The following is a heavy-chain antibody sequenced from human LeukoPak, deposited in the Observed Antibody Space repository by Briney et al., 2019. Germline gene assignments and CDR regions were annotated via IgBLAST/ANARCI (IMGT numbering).Heavy chain of an antibody. CDR3: AKRTTPNSGSYYNWFDP. Sequence: GGSLRLSCAAAGFTFSSYAMSWVGQAPGKGLEWVSAISGSGGSTYYADSVKGRFTISRDNSKNTLYLQMNSLRAEDTAVYYCAKRTTPNSGSYYNWFDPWGQGTLVTVSS. CDR1: GFTFSSYA. V-gene: IGHV3-23*01. CDR2: ISGSGGST. D-gene: IGHD1-26*01. J-gene: IGHJ5*02.